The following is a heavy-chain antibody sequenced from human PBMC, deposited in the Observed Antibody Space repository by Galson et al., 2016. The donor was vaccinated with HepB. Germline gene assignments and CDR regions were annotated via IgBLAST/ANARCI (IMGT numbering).Heavy chain of an antibody. D-gene: IGHD3-16*02. CDR1: GGSISSGDYY. CDR3: ARGGGYDYIWGSYRYLGAFDI. Sequence: GGSISSGDYYWSWIRQPPGKGLEWIGYIYYSGSTYYNPSLKSRLTISVDTSKKQFSLKLSSVTAADTAVYYCARGGGYDYIWGSYRYLGAFDIWGQGTMVTVSS. CDR2: IYYSGST. J-gene: IGHJ3*02. V-gene: IGHV4-30-4*01.